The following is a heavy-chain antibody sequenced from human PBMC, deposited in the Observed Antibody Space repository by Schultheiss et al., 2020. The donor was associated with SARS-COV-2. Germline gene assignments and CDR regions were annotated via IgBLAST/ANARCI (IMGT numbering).Heavy chain of an antibody. Sequence: GESLKISCAASGFTFSSYAMHWVRQAPGKGLEWVAVISYDGSNKYYADSVKGRFTISRDNSKNTLYLQMNSLRAEDTAVYYCAMTRHDIALVPLALGWFDPWGQGTLVTVSS. CDR2: ISYDGSNK. V-gene: IGHV3-30-3*01. J-gene: IGHJ5*02. D-gene: IGHD2-2*01. CDR1: GFTFSSYA. CDR3: AMTRHDIALVPLALGWFDP.